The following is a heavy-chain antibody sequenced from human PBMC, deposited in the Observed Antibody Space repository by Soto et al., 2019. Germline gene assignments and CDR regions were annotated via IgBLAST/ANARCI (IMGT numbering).Heavy chain of an antibody. J-gene: IGHJ4*02. D-gene: IGHD3-22*01. CDR3: ARGYYDSSGYYGLYFDY. V-gene: IGHV1-69*06. Sequence: ASVKVSCKASGGTFSSYAISWVRQAPGQGLEWMGGIIPIFGTANYAQKFQGRVTITEDKSTSTAYMELSSLRSEDTAVYYCARGYYDSSGYYGLYFDYWGQGTLVTVSS. CDR2: IIPIFGTA. CDR1: GGTFSSYA.